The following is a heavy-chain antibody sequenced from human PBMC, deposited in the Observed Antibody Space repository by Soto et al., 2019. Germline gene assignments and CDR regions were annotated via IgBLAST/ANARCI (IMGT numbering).Heavy chain of an antibody. Sequence: GESLKISCKGSGYSFTSYWIDWVRQMPGKGLEWMGIIYPGDSDTRYSPSFQGQVTISADKSISTAYLQWSSLKASDTAMYYCARSREVLLWFGELSQYYFDYWGQGTLVTVSS. CDR1: GYSFTSYW. V-gene: IGHV5-51*01. J-gene: IGHJ4*02. CDR3: ARSREVLLWFGELSQYYFDY. CDR2: IYPGDSDT. D-gene: IGHD3-10*01.